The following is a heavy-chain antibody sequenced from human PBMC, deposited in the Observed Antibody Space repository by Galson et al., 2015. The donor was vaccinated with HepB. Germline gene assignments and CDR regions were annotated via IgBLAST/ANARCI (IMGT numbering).Heavy chain of an antibody. V-gene: IGHV3-21*01. CDR2: ISSSSSYI. CDR3: ARDHAVVAASLLRD. Sequence: SLRLSCAASGFTFSSYSMNWVRQAPGEGLEWVSSISSSSSYIYYADSVKGRFTISRDNAKNSLYLQMNSLRAEDTAVYYCARDHAVVAASLLRDWGQGTLVTVSS. J-gene: IGHJ4*02. D-gene: IGHD2-15*01. CDR1: GFTFSSYS.